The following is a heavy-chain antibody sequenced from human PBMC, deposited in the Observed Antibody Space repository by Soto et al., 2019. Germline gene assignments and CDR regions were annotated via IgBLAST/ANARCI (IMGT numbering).Heavy chain of an antibody. CDR2: VHHSWGS. D-gene: IGHD3-10*01. CDR3: ARQGFGPLHGLVDV. Sequence: QVQLQESGPGLVKPSEILSLSCTVSGGSINSYYWSWIRQSPGKRMEWIGYVHHSWGSSYNPSLQSRVAISLDTSKSQFSLPVTSVTATDTAVYYCARQGFGPLHGLVDVWGQGTTVTVSS. CDR1: GGSINSYY. V-gene: IGHV4-59*08. J-gene: IGHJ6*02.